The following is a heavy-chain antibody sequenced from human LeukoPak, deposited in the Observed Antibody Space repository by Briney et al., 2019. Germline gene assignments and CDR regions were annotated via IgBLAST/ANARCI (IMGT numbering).Heavy chain of an antibody. CDR2: ISSSSSYI. CDR1: GFTFSSYS. D-gene: IGHD3-9*01. J-gene: IGHJ4*02. Sequence: GGSRRLSCAASGFTFSSYSMNGVGQAPGKGLGGASSISSSSSYIYYADSVKGRFTISRDNAKNSLYLQMNSLRAEDTAVYYCARDRYFDWPHAADYWGQGTLVTVSS. CDR3: ARDRYFDWPHAADY. V-gene: IGHV3-21*01.